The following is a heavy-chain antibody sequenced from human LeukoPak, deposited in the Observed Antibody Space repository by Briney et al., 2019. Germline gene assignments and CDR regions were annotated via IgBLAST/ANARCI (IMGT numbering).Heavy chain of an antibody. CDR3: AKGQKQLVFVRGYYFDD. Sequence: GGALRLSCEASGFTFSSYDMQWVRQAPGKGRGGVAVIRYYGSYTYFADAVKGRFTIYRDNFEDTLYLQMNSLRIEDTAVFYCAKGQKQLVFVRGYYFDDWGQGTLVTVSS. D-gene: IGHD6-13*01. J-gene: IGHJ4*02. CDR2: IRYYGSYT. CDR1: GFTFSSYD. V-gene: IGHV3-30*02.